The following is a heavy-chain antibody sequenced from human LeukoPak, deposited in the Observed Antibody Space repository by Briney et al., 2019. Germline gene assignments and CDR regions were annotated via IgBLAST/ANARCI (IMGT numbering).Heavy chain of an antibody. Sequence: PSETLSLTCTVSGGSISSYYRSWIRQPPGKGLEWIGYIYYSGSTNYNPSLKSRVTISVDTSNNLFSLRLTSVTAADTAVYYCARHSQHSGDLGSARNFDYWGQGTLVTVSS. D-gene: IGHD7-27*01. J-gene: IGHJ4*02. CDR2: IYYSGST. CDR1: GGSISSYY. CDR3: ARHSQHSGDLGSARNFDY. V-gene: IGHV4-59*08.